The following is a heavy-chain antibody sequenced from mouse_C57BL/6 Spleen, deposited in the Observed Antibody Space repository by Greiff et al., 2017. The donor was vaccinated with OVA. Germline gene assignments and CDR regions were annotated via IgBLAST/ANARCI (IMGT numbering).Heavy chain of an antibody. V-gene: IGHV5-4*01. CDR1: GFTFSSYA. Sequence: EVKLVESGGGLVKPGGSLKLSCAASGFTFSSYAMSWVRQTPEKRLEWVATISDGGSYTYYPDNVKGRFTISRDNAKNNLYLQMSHLKSEDTAMYYCARDDGAMDYWGQGTSVTVSS. CDR2: ISDGGSYT. D-gene: IGHD1-2*01. J-gene: IGHJ4*01. CDR3: ARDDGAMDY.